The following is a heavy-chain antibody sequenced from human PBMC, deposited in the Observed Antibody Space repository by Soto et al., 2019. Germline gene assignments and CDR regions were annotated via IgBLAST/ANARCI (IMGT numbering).Heavy chain of an antibody. J-gene: IGHJ3*02. CDR3: ARVSMVRGVIEDADAFDI. D-gene: IGHD3-10*01. CDR2: IYYSGST. V-gene: IGHV4-59*01. CDR1: GGSISSYY. Sequence: QVQLQESGPGLVKPSETLSLTCTVSGGSISSYYWSWIRQPPGKGLEWIGYIYYSGSTNYNPSLKRRVTIPVDTSKNQFSLKLSSVTAADTAVYYCARVSMVRGVIEDADAFDIWGQGTMVTVSS.